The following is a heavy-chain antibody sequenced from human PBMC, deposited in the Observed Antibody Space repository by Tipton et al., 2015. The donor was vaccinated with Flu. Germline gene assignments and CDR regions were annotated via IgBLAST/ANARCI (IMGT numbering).Heavy chain of an antibody. CDR3: SNLSDNGDGH. Sequence: TLSLTCTVSNASINRPGYYWNWIRQHSEKGLEWIGYVYYSGRTYYNPSLRSRFTISIDTSKNQFSLKVDSVTAADTAIYYCSNLSDNGDGHWGQGALVTVSS. CDR1: NASINRPGYY. CDR2: VYYSGRT. J-gene: IGHJ4*01. V-gene: IGHV4-31*03. D-gene: IGHD4-17*01.